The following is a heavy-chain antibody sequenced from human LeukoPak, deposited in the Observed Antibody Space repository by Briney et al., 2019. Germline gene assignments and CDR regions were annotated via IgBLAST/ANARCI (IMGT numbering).Heavy chain of an antibody. J-gene: IGHJ4*02. D-gene: IGHD3-16*01. CDR2: INHSGST. V-gene: IGHV4-34*01. CDR3: ARHGGVGPFDY. Sequence: SETLSLTCAVYGGSFSGYYWSWIRQPPGKGLEWIGEINHSGSTNYNPSLKSRVTISVDTSKNQFSLKLSSVTAADTAVYYCARHGGVGPFDYWGQGTLVTVSS. CDR1: GGSFSGYY.